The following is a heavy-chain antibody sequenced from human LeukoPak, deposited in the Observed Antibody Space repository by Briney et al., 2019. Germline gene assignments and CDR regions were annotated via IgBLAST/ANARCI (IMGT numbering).Heavy chain of an antibody. D-gene: IGHD6-19*01. J-gene: IGHJ4*02. CDR2: IYPGDSGT. V-gene: IGHV5-51*01. CDR1: GYSFTSYW. CDR3: ARHWRSDSSGWYVVDY. Sequence: GESLKISCKGSGYSFTSYWIGWVRQMPGKGLEWMGIIYPGDSGTRYSPSFQGQVTISADKSISTAYLQWSSLKASDTAMYYCARHWRSDSSGWYVVDYWGQGTLVTVSS.